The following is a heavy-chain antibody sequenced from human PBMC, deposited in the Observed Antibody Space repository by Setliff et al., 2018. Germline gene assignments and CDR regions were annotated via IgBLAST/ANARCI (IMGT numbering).Heavy chain of an antibody. CDR1: GGSISSYY. J-gene: IGHJ6*03. D-gene: IGHD6-19*01. V-gene: IGHV4-4*07. CDR2: IYIGGSA. Sequence: SETLSLTCTVSGGSISSYYWSWIRQPAGKGLEWIGHIYIGGSANYNPSLKSRVTMTIDTSKNQFPLKLNSVTAADMAVYYCAREQWLDPPGYYYMDVWAKGTTVTVSS. CDR3: AREQWLDPPGYYYMDV.